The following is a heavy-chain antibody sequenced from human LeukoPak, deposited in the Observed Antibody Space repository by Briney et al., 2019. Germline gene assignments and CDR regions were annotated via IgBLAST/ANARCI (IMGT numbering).Heavy chain of an antibody. V-gene: IGHV5-51*01. CDR1: GYNFTIYW. J-gene: IGHJ5*02. Sequence: GESLKISCKGSGYNFTIYWIGWVRQMPGKGLEWMGIIFPGDSETTYSPSFQGQVTISADKALSTAYLQWSSLKASDTAMYYCARLTGDWFDPWGQGTLVTVSS. CDR3: ARLTGDWFDP. CDR2: IFPGDSET. D-gene: IGHD3-10*01.